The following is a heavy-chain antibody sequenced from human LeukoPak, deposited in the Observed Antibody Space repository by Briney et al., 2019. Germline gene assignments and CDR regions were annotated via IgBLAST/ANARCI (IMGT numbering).Heavy chain of an antibody. V-gene: IGHV3-30*04. Sequence: GRSLTLACAASGFTFSSYTIHWVRQAPGKGLEWVAVISFDGSYKYYADSVKGRFTFSRDNSKNTLYLQMNSLRPEDTAVYYCARDHGVAVAGSFDYWGQGTLVTVSS. CDR2: ISFDGSYK. D-gene: IGHD6-19*01. CDR1: GFTFSSYT. J-gene: IGHJ4*02. CDR3: ARDHGVAVAGSFDY.